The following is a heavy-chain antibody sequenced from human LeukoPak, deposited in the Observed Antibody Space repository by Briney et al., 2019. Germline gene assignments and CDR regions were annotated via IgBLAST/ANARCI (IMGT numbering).Heavy chain of an antibody. D-gene: IGHD3-3*01. CDR2: ISGSGGST. J-gene: IGHJ4*02. V-gene: IGHV3-23*01. CDR1: GFTFSSYA. CDR3: AKDALRFLEWMYY. Sequence: GGSLRLSCAASGFTFSSYAMSWVRQAPGKGLEWVSTISGSGGSTYYADSVKGRFTISRDNSKNTLFLQMNSLRAEDTAVYYRAKDALRFLEWMYYWGQGTLVTVSS.